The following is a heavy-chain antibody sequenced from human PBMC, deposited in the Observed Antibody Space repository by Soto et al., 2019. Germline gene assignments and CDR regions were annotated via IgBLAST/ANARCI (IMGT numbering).Heavy chain of an antibody. J-gene: IGHJ4*02. Sequence: QLQLQESCSGLVKPSQTLSLTCAVAGGSISSGGYSWSWIRQPPGKGLAWIGYIYHSGSTYYNPSLKSRVSISVDRSKNQFSLKLSSVTAADTAVYYCARRRIGTRRDYWGQGTLVTVSS. V-gene: IGHV4-30-2*01. D-gene: IGHD2-2*01. CDR1: GGSISSGGYS. CDR3: ARRRIGTRRDY. CDR2: IYHSGST.